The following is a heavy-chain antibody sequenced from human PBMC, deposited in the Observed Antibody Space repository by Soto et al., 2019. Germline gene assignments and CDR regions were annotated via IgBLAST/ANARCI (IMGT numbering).Heavy chain of an antibody. Sequence: SETLSLTCTVSGGSISNNFWSWIRQPAGKRLEWIGRISTSGNTNYNPSLKSRVTMSVDMSKNQFSLKLSSVTAADTAVYYCARDSINMVRGVFIGVDWFDPWGQGTLVTVSS. V-gene: IGHV4-4*07. D-gene: IGHD3-10*01. CDR2: ISTSGNT. J-gene: IGHJ5*02. CDR3: ARDSINMVRGVFIGVDWFDP. CDR1: GGSISNNF.